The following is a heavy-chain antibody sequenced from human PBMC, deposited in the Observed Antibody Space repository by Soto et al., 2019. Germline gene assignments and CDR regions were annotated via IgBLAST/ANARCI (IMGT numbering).Heavy chain of an antibody. Sequence: ASVKVSCKAAGYTFTTYYMHWVRQAPGQGLEWMGVIDPTHGSTTYAQKFQGRVTMTSDTSTNTVYMELSSLKSEDTAVYYCARVPYDTTGYYDFCGQGTLVTVSS. CDR2: IDPTHGST. J-gene: IGHJ4*02. CDR1: GYTFTTYY. CDR3: ARVPYDTTGYYDF. D-gene: IGHD3-22*01. V-gene: IGHV1-46*01.